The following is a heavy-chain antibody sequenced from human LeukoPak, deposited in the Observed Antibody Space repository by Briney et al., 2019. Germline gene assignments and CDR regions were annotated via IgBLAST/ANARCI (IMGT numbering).Heavy chain of an antibody. D-gene: IGHD6-13*01. V-gene: IGHV3-64*01. CDR1: GFTFSSYA. Sequence: GGSLRLSCAASGFTFSSYAMHWVRQAPGKGLEYVSAISSNGGSTYYANSVKGRFTISRDNAKNSLYLQMNSLRAEDTAVYYCARDPQAASFDYWGQGTLVTVSS. J-gene: IGHJ4*02. CDR2: ISSNGGST. CDR3: ARDPQAASFDY.